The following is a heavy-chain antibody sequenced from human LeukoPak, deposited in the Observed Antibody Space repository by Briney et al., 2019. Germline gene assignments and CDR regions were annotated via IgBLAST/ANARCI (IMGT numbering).Heavy chain of an antibody. Sequence: SETLSVTCTVSGDSLSIHYGSWVRQPPGKGLEWIGHIYYIGGTNYNPSLKSRVTISVDTSKNQFSLKLSSVPAADTAVYYCARGAGDGYNRNYFDYWGQGTLVTASS. D-gene: IGHD5-24*01. CDR1: GDSLSIHY. CDR2: IYYIGGT. V-gene: IGHV4-59*11. CDR3: ARGAGDGYNRNYFDY. J-gene: IGHJ4*02.